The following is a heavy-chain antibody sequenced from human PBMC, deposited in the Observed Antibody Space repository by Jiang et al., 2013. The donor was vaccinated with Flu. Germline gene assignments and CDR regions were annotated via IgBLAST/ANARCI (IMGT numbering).Heavy chain of an antibody. CDR2: IYNGGST. CDR3: ARDLDGSYGFDY. Sequence: VQPGGSLRLSCAASGFTVSSNYMSWVRQAPGKGLEWVSVIYNGGSTYYADSVKGRFTISRDNSKNTLYLQMNSLRAEDTAVYYCARDLDGSYGFDYWGQGTLVTVSS. J-gene: IGHJ4*02. D-gene: IGHD1-26*01. V-gene: IGHV3-66*01. CDR1: GFTVSSNY.